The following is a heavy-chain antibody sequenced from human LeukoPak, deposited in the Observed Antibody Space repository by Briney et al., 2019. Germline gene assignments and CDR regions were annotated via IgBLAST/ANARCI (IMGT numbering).Heavy chain of an antibody. CDR2: IYYSGST. CDR3: ASLGDILTSENWFDP. J-gene: IGHJ5*02. V-gene: IGHV4-59*01. CDR1: GGSISSYY. Sequence: SETLSLTCTVSGGSISSYYWNWIRQPPGKGLEWIGYIYYSGSTNYNPSLKSRVTISVDTSKNQFSLKLSSVTAADTAVYYCASLGDILTSENWFDPWGQGTLVTVSS. D-gene: IGHD3-9*01.